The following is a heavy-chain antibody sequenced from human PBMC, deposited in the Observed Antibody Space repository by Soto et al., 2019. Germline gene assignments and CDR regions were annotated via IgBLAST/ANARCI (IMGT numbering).Heavy chain of an antibody. CDR3: ARNRVDTVLVRNAFDM. CDR1: GYTFKNYC. V-gene: IGHV5-51*01. Sequence: PGESLKISCKGSGYTFKNYCIAWVRQMPGKGLEWMGIIYPGDSETKYRPSLQGQVTISADKSINTVFLQWSSLKASDTATYYCARNRVDTVLVRNAFDMWGQGTLVTV. J-gene: IGHJ3*02. D-gene: IGHD5-18*01. CDR2: IYPGDSET.